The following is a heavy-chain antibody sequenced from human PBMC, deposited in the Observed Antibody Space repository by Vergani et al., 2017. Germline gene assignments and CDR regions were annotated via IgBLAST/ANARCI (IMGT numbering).Heavy chain of an antibody. D-gene: IGHD2-21*01. V-gene: IGHV1-18*01. J-gene: IGHJ3*02. CDR3: ARDPEYCGGDCYPMNAFDI. Sequence: QVQLVQSGAEVKKPGASVKVSCKASGYTFTSYGISWVRQAPGQGLEWMGWISAYNGNTNYVQKLQGRVTMTTDTSTSTAYMELRSLRSDDTAVYYCARDPEYCGGDCYPMNAFDIWGQGTMVTVSS. CDR2: ISAYNGNT. CDR1: GYTFTSYG.